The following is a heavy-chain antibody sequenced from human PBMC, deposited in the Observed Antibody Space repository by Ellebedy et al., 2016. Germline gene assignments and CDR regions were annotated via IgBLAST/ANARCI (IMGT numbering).Heavy chain of an antibody. CDR3: AKDSGRGGGSVFDS. J-gene: IGHJ4*02. CDR2: ISGRGDNT. CDR1: GFTFSNYA. Sequence: GGSLRLSCAASGFTFSNYAMSWVRQAPGKGLEWVSAISGRGDNTYYADSVKGRFTISRDNSKNTLWLQMNSLRAEDTAVYYCAKDSGRGGGSVFDSWGQGSLVTVSS. V-gene: IGHV3-23*01. D-gene: IGHD1-26*01.